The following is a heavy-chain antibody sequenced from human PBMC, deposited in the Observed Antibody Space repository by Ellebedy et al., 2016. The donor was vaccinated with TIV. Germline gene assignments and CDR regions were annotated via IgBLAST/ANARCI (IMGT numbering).Heavy chain of an antibody. CDR3: ARDVVGPTGLAY. CDR1: RYTFSTSY. D-gene: IGHD2-21*01. J-gene: IGHJ4*02. Sequence: ASVKVSXKAPRYTFSTSYMHWVRQAPGQGLEWIARINPSDGATDYAQYFRGRVTLTRHTSTSTVYMELSSLRSEDTALYYCARDVVGPTGLAYWGQGTLVTVSS. V-gene: IGHV1-46*01. CDR2: INPSDGAT.